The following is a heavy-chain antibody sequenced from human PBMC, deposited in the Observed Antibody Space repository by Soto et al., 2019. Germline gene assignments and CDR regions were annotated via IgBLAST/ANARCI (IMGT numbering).Heavy chain of an antibody. Sequence: QLQLQESGPGLVKPSETLSLTCSVSGGSISSSSYYWVWIRQPPGQGLEWIGSIYYSGSSYYNPSLQGRVTLPVDTSENKFSLRLSSVTASVPVIFYCATITRVYYLDVRGKGSKVTV. D-gene: IGHD1-1*01. CDR1: GGSISSSSYY. CDR2: IYYSGSS. V-gene: IGHV4-39*01. J-gene: IGHJ6*03. CDR3: ATITRVYYLDV.